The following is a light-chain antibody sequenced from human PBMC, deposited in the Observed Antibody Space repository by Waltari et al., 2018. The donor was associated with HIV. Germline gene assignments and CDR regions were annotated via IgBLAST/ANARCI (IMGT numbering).Light chain of an antibody. V-gene: IGLV2-8*01. CDR3: SSYSDTSTLI. CDR2: EAT. J-gene: IGLJ2*01. CDR1: SSDIGSYSF. Sequence: QSALTQPPSASGSPGQSVTISCSGTSSDIGSYSFVSWYQHHPGKAPKLLIYEATKRPAGVPDRFSGSKSGNTASLIVSGLQAEDEANYYCSSYSDTSTLIFGGGTELTVL.